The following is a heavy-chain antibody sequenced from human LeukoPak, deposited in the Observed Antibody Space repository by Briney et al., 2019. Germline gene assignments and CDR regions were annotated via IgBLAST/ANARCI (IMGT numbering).Heavy chain of an antibody. J-gene: IGHJ4*02. D-gene: IGHD5-18*01. Sequence: PGRSLRLSCAASEFTFSSYAMHWVRQAPGKGLEWVAVISYDGSNKYYADSVKGRFTISRDNSKNTLYLQMNSLRAEDTAVYYCARARDTAMVISYYFDYWGQGTLVTVSS. CDR2: ISYDGSNK. V-gene: IGHV3-30-3*01. CDR3: ARARDTAMVISYYFDY. CDR1: EFTFSSYA.